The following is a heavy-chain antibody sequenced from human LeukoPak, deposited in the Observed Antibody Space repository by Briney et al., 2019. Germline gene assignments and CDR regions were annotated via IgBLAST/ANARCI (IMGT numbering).Heavy chain of an antibody. J-gene: IGHJ4*02. V-gene: IGHV1-69*04. CDR3: ARVGMDDGDYDW. Sequence: SVKVSCKASGGTFSSYAISWVRQAPGQGLEWMGRIIPILGIANYAQKFQGRVTITADKSTSTAYMELSSLRSEDTAVYYCARVGMDDGDYDWWGQGTLVTVSS. CDR1: GGTFSSYA. D-gene: IGHD4-17*01. CDR2: IIPILGIA.